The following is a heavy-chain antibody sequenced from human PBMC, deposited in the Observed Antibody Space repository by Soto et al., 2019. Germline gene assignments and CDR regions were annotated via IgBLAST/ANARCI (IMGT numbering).Heavy chain of an antibody. J-gene: IGHJ4*02. D-gene: IGHD6-19*01. CDR1: GFTFSNYA. Sequence: EMQLLESGGGLVQPGGSLRLFCAASGFTFSNYAMTWVRQAPGEGLEWVSTITPSGVTYYGDTVKGRFTISRDNSRSTLFLQMNSLRAEDTATYFCARTDKFNSQSSGWANRFDCWAQGTLVTVSS. CDR3: ARTDKFNSQSSGWANRFDC. CDR2: ITPSGVT. V-gene: IGHV3-23*01.